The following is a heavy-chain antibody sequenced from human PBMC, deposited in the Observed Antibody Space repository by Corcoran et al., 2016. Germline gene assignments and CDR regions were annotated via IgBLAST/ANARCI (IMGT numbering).Heavy chain of an antibody. CDR1: GGSISSSNW. D-gene: IGHD1-26*01. J-gene: IGHJ3*02. Sequence: QVQLQESGPGLVKPSGTLSLTCAVSGGSISSSNWWSLVRQPPGKGLEWVGEIYHSGSTNYNPSLKSRVTISVDKSKNQFSLKLSSVTAEDTAVYYWARDSGSPDAFDIWGQGTMVTVSS. CDR2: IYHSGST. V-gene: IGHV4-4*02. CDR3: ARDSGSPDAFDI.